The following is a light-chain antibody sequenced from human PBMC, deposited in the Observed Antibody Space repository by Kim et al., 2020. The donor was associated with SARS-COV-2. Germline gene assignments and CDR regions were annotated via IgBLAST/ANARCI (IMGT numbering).Light chain of an antibody. Sequence: GSPGQPAIFTCAGNKLGDKYACWYQQKPGQSPVLVIYQDSKRPSGIPERFSGSNSGNTATLTISGTQAMDEADYYCQAWDSSTVVFGGGTQLTVL. CDR2: QDS. CDR3: QAWDSSTVV. J-gene: IGLJ2*01. CDR1: KLGDKY. V-gene: IGLV3-1*01.